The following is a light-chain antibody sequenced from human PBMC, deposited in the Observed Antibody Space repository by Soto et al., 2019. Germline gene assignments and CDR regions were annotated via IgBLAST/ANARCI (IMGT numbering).Light chain of an antibody. CDR2: GGS. CDR3: LQYANSPCP. V-gene: IGKV3-20*01. CDR1: QRVGLY. J-gene: IGKJ3*01. Sequence: VLTQSPGTLSLSPGGRSSLSCMSSQRVGLYLSCYQQNRGKANSLLIYGGSGTATVIPDKFSGSGSGKDFTVTISGLESEEFAVYFCLQYANSPCPVGPVTKVY.